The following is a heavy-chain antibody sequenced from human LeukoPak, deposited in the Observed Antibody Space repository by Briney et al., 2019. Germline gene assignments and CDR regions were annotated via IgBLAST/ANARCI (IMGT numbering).Heavy chain of an antibody. J-gene: IGHJ4*02. CDR1: GGSIRSFY. CDR2: IFYSGST. Sequence: PSETLSLTCTVSGGSIRSFYWSWIRQPPGKGLEWIGYIFYSGSTTYSPSLKSRVTMSVDTSKSQFSLRLSSVTAADTAVYYCARSPDYDYVWGSYRYDYWGQGTLVTVSS. D-gene: IGHD3-16*02. CDR3: ARSPDYDYVWGSYRYDY. V-gene: IGHV4-59*01.